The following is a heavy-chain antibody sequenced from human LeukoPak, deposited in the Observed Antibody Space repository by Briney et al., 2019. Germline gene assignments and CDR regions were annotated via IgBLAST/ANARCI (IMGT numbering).Heavy chain of an antibody. CDR3: TRSAYCTGGTCYSKTFDY. J-gene: IGHJ4*02. D-gene: IGHD2-15*01. V-gene: IGHV3-30*02. Sequence: GGSLRLSCAASGFNFRNYAMHWVRRAPGKEPEWVALIRFDGSHKYYADSVKGRFTISRDNSRDTLSLQMSSLRAEDTAVYYCTRSAYCTGGTCYSKTFDYWGQGTLVTVSS. CDR2: IRFDGSHK. CDR1: GFNFRNYA.